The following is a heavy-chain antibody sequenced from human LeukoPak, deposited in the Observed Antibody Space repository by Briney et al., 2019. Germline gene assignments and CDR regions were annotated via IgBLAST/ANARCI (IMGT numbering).Heavy chain of an antibody. CDR2: TYPGDSDT. Sequence: GESLKLSCKGSGYTFTSYWIGWVRQMPGKGLEWMGITYPGDSDTKYSPSFQGKVPISADKYITTAYLQWSSMKASDTAMYYCERVPFGDYAPDYWGQGTLVTVSS. V-gene: IGHV5-51*01. J-gene: IGHJ4*02. CDR1: GYTFTSYW. CDR3: ERVPFGDYAPDY. D-gene: IGHD4-17*01.